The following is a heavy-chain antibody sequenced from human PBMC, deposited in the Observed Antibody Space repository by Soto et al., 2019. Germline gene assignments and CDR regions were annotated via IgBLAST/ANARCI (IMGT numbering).Heavy chain of an antibody. CDR3: GKEAYYDSSASRNYFDS. V-gene: IGHV3-23*01. CDR2: ISGSGRTT. CDR1: GFSFSSYA. Sequence: EVQLLESGGGLVQPGGSLRLSCAASGFSFSSYAMSWVRQVPGKGLEWVSVISGSGRTTYYADSVKGRFTISRDNSNNTLDLQINSMIVEDTAVYYFGKEAYYDSSASRNYFDSWGQGTLVTVSS. D-gene: IGHD3-22*01. J-gene: IGHJ4*02.